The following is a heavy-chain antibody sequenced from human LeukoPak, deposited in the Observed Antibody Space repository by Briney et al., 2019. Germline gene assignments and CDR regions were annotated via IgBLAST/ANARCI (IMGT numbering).Heavy chain of an antibody. Sequence: PGGSLRLSCAASGFTFSSYAMSWVRQAPGEGLEWVSDISGSGGSTYYADSVKGRFTISRDNSKNTLYLQMNSLRVEDTAVYYCAKAQPYDFWSGYSSSFDYWGQGTLVTVSS. J-gene: IGHJ4*02. V-gene: IGHV3-23*01. CDR2: ISGSGGST. D-gene: IGHD3-3*01. CDR1: GFTFSSYA. CDR3: AKAQPYDFWSGYSSSFDY.